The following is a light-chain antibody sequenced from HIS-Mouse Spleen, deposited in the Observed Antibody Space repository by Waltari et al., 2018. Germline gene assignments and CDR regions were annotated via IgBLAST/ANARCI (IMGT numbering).Light chain of an antibody. V-gene: IGLV2-14*03. CDR1: SSDVGGYNY. CDR3: SSYTSSSTWV. J-gene: IGLJ3*02. CDR2: DVS. Sequence: QSALTQPASVSGSPGQSIPISCTGTSSDVGGYNYVSWYQQHPGKAPNLMIYDVSNRPSGVSNRFSGSKSGNTASLTISGLQAEDEADYYCSSYTSSSTWVFGGGTKLTVL.